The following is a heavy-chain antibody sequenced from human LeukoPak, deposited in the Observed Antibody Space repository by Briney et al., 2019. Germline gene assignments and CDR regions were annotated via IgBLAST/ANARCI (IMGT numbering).Heavy chain of an antibody. CDR1: GFTFDDYA. D-gene: IGHD2-2*01. CDR2: ISWNSGSI. Sequence: GGSLRLSCAASGFTFDDYAMHWVRQAPGKGLEWVSGISWNSGSIGYADSVKGRFTISRDNAKNSLYLQMNSLRAEDTAVYYCARRYCTSTNCYAFENWGQGTLVTVSS. J-gene: IGHJ4*02. V-gene: IGHV3-9*01. CDR3: ARRYCTSTNCYAFEN.